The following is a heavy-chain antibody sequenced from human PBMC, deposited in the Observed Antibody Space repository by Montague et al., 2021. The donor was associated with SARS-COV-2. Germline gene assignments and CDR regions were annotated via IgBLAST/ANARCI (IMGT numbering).Heavy chain of an antibody. J-gene: IGHJ5*02. CDR3: ARDGYSSGWNGLHWFDP. Sequence: TLSLTCTVSIGSISSGSYYWSWIWQPARKGLEWIGRIYTSGSTNYNPSLKSRVTISVDTSKNQFSLKLSSVTAADTAVYYCARDGYSSGWNGLHWFDPWGQGTLVTVSS. CDR1: IGSISSGSYY. V-gene: IGHV4-61*02. CDR2: IYTSGST. D-gene: IGHD6-25*01.